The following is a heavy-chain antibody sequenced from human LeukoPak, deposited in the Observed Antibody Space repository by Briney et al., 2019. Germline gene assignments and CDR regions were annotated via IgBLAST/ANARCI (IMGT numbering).Heavy chain of an antibody. CDR2: IIPIHGIA. Sequence: SVKVSCKASGGTFSSYTISWVRQAPGQGLEWMGRIIPIHGIANYAQKFQGRVTITADKSTSTAYMELSSLRSEDTAVYYCARDGHSSPMVDYWGQGTLVTVSS. V-gene: IGHV1-69*04. J-gene: IGHJ4*02. CDR3: ARDGHSSPMVDY. D-gene: IGHD6-13*01. CDR1: GGTFSSYT.